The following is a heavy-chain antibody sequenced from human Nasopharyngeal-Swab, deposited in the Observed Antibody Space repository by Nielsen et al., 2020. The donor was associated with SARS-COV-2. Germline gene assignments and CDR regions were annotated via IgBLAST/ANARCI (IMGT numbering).Heavy chain of an antibody. V-gene: IGHV4-59*01. J-gene: IGHJ3*02. CDR2: IYYTGST. D-gene: IGHD6-13*01. CDR1: GGSMSGYY. Sequence: SETLSLTCTVSGGSMSGYYWTWIRQPPGKGLEWIGYIYYTGSTNYNPSLKSRVTISIDTSKNQFSLKLTSVTAADTAMYFCARHKAAAGIWAFDIWGQGTMVTVSS. CDR3: ARHKAAAGIWAFDI.